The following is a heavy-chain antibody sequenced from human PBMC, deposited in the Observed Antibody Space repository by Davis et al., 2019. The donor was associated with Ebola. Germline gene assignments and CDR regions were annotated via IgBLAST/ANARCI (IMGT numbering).Heavy chain of an antibody. D-gene: IGHD2-15*01. CDR2: IYTSGRT. J-gene: IGHJ4*02. CDR1: GGSISSHY. CDR3: VRDGCPGGSCYCGDY. V-gene: IGHV4-4*07. Sequence: PSETLSLTCTVSGGSISSHYWSWIRQPAGKGLEWIGRIYTSGRTNYNPSLKSRVTMSVDTSKNQFSLGLSSVTAADPAVYYCVRDGCPGGSCYCGDYWGQGTLVTVSS.